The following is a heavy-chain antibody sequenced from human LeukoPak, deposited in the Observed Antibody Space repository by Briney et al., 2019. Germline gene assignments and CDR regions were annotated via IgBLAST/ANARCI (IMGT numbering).Heavy chain of an antibody. CDR2: ISGSGGST. Sequence: ETLSLTCTVSGGSISSYYWSWVRQAPGKGLEWVSAISGSGGSTYYADSVKGRFTISRDNSKNTLYLQMNSLRAEDTAVYYCAKAPSYYGDRLPLDYWGQGTLVTVSS. V-gene: IGHV3-23*01. CDR1: GGSISSYY. D-gene: IGHD4-17*01. J-gene: IGHJ4*02. CDR3: AKAPSYYGDRLPLDY.